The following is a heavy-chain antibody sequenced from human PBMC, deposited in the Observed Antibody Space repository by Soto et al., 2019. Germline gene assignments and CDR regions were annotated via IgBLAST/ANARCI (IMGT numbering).Heavy chain of an antibody. J-gene: IGHJ4*02. D-gene: IGHD3-22*01. CDR3: ASLQYYYDPLDY. Sequence: RLSCAASGFTFSSYAMSWVRQAPGKGLEWVSAISGSGGSTYYADSVKGRFTISRDNSKNTLYLQMNSLRAEDTAVYYCASLQYYYDPLDYWGQGTLVTVSS. CDR1: GFTFSSYA. V-gene: IGHV3-23*01. CDR2: ISGSGGST.